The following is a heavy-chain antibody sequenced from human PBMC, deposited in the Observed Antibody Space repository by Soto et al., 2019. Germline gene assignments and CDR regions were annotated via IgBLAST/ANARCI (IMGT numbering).Heavy chain of an antibody. J-gene: IGHJ4*02. CDR1: GGSIGSGGYY. Sequence: PSETLSLTCTVSGGSIGSGGYYWSGIRQHRGKGLEWIGYIYNNGKTYYNPSLKTRVTIALDTSKDQFSLKLSSVTAADTAVYYWARTQIYDYVGGSYSRNFDYWGQGTLVTVSS. V-gene: IGHV4-31*03. CDR3: ARTQIYDYVGGSYSRNFDY. CDR2: IYNNGKT. D-gene: IGHD3-16*01.